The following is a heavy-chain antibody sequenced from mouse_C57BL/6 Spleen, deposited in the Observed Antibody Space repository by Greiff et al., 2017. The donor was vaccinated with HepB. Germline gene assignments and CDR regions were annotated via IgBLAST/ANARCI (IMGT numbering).Heavy chain of an antibody. CDR3: ARSTVVAYLYAMDY. V-gene: IGHV5-17*01. Sequence: DVKLVESGGGLVKPGGSLKLSCAASGFTFSDYGMHWVRQAPEKGLEWVAYISSGSSTIYYADTVKGRFTISRDNAKNTLFLQMTSLRSEDTAMYYCARSTVVAYLYAMDYWGQGTSVTVSS. J-gene: IGHJ4*01. D-gene: IGHD1-1*01. CDR2: ISSGSSTI. CDR1: GFTFSDYG.